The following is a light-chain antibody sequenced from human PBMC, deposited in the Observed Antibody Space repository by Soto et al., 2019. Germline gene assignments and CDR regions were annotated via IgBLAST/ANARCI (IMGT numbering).Light chain of an antibody. CDR2: GAS. J-gene: IGKJ5*01. Sequence: EIVLIQSPATLSLSPGERATLSCRSSQSVSSSFLAWYQQKVGQAPRLLIYGASSRATGIPDRFSGSGSGTDFTLTISRLEPEDFAVYYCQQYGSSPRTFGQGTRLENK. CDR3: QQYGSSPRT. CDR1: QSVSSSF. V-gene: IGKV3-20*01.